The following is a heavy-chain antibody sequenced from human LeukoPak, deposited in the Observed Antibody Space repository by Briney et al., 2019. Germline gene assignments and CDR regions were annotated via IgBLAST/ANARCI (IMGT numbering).Heavy chain of an antibody. CDR3: ARYDGGYDSETPFDY. CDR2: INSDGSST. D-gene: IGHD5-12*01. CDR1: GFTFSSYW. Sequence: GGSLRLSCAASGFTFSSYWMHWVRQAPGKGLVWVSRINSDGSSTSYADSVKGRFTISRDNAKNTLYLQMHSLRAEDTGVYCCARYDGGYDSETPFDYWGQGTVVTVSS. J-gene: IGHJ4*02. V-gene: IGHV3-74*01.